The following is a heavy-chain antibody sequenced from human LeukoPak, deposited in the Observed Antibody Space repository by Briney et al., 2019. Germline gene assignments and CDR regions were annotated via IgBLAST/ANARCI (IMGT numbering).Heavy chain of an antibody. Sequence: GGSLRLSCAASGFTFSSYSMNWVRQAPGKGLEWVSYISSSSSTIYYADSVKGRFTISRDNAKNSLYLQMNSLRAEDTAVYYCARDSCLWYYDFWSGYRPFDYWGQGTLVTVSS. J-gene: IGHJ4*02. CDR3: ARDSCLWYYDFWSGYRPFDY. V-gene: IGHV3-48*04. D-gene: IGHD3-3*01. CDR1: GFTFSSYS. CDR2: ISSSSSTI.